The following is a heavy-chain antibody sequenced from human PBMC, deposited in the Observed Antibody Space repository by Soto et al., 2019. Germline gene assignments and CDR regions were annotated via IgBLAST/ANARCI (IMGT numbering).Heavy chain of an antibody. V-gene: IGHV1-69*13. CDR3: ARGRVVVVAATRYYGMDV. CDR2: IIPIFGTA. J-gene: IGHJ6*02. CDR1: GGTFSSYA. Sequence: SVKVSCKASGGTFSSYAISWVRQAPGQGLEWMGGIIPIFGTANYAQKFQGRVTITADESTSTAYVELSSLRSEDTAVYYCARGRVVVVAATRYYGMDVWGQGTTVTVSS. D-gene: IGHD2-15*01.